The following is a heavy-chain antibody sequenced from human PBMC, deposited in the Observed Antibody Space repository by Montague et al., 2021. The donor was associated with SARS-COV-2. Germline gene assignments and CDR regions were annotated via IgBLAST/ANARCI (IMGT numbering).Heavy chain of an antibody. CDR3: ARHLRVTTVTSHMYHYAMDV. Sequence: SEILSLTCSVYGDSISNYSWSWIRQSPGKGLEWIGDIYYSGSTNYNPSLTSRVTISVDTSKNQVSLKLTPVTAADTAVYYCARHLRVTTVTSHMYHYAMDVWGQGTTVTVSS. J-gene: IGHJ6*02. CDR2: IYYSGST. V-gene: IGHV4-59*08. D-gene: IGHD4-11*01. CDR1: GDSISNYS.